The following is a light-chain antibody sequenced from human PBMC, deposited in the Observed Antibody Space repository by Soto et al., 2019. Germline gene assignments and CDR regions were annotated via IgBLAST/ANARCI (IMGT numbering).Light chain of an antibody. Sequence: SPSTLSVYTGEGATLSCRASQGIGDTLAWYQHKPGQTPRLLIYDTSTRATGVPTRFSGSRSGAEFTLTISSLQPEDVATYYCQKYNSAPRTFAQGTKVDIK. J-gene: IGKJ1*01. V-gene: IGKV3-15*01. CDR2: DTS. CDR1: QGIGDT. CDR3: QKYNSAPRT.